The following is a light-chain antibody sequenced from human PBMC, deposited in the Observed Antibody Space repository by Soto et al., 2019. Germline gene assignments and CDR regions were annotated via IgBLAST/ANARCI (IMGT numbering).Light chain of an antibody. CDR1: QTISSW. CDR3: QHYNSYSEA. V-gene: IGKV1-5*03. Sequence: DIQMTQSPSTLSGSVGDRVTITCRASQTISSWLAWYQQKPGKAPTLLIYKASTLKSGVPSRFSGSGSRTEFTLTISSLQPDDFATYYCQHYNSYSEAFGQGTKVDIK. J-gene: IGKJ1*01. CDR2: KAS.